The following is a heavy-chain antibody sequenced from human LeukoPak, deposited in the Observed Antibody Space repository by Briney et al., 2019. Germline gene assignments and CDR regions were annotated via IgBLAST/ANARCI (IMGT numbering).Heavy chain of an antibody. CDR2: INPNTGGT. J-gene: IGHJ4*02. Sequence: ASVKVSCKASGYTFTGYYMHWVRQAPGQGLEWMGWINPNTGGTNYAQKFQGRVTMTRDTSISTAYMELSRLGSEDTAVYYCAREGRVGENTFDYWGQGTLVTVSS. V-gene: IGHV1-2*02. D-gene: IGHD1-26*01. CDR1: GYTFTGYY. CDR3: AREGRVGENTFDY.